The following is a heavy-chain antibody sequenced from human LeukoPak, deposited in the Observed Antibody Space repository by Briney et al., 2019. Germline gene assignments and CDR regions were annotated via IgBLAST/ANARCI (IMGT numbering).Heavy chain of an antibody. Sequence: ASVKVSCKASGGTFSGYAISWVRQAPGQGLEWMGGIIPIFGTANYAQKFQGRVTITADESTSTAYMELSSLRSEDTAVYYCARDVVPAASNWFDPWGQGTLVTVSS. CDR2: IIPIFGTA. V-gene: IGHV1-69*13. D-gene: IGHD2-2*01. CDR3: ARDVVPAASNWFDP. J-gene: IGHJ5*02. CDR1: GGTFSGYA.